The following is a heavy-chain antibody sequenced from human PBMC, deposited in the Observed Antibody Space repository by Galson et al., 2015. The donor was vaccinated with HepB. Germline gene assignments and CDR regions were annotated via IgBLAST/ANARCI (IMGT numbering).Heavy chain of an antibody. CDR3: ARYSYGFPCDY. CDR1: GFTFSSFG. D-gene: IGHD5-18*01. V-gene: IGHV3-33*01. CDR2: IWNEGSSK. J-gene: IGHJ4*02. Sequence: SLRLSCATSGFTFSSFGIHWVRQAPGMGLEWVAVIWNEGSSKYYAQSVEGRFTIYNSKNTVYLQMNSLEPEDTAVYYCARYSYGFPCDYWGQGTLVTVSS.